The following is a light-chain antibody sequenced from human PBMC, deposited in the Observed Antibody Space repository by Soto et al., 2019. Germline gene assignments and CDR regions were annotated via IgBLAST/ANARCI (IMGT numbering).Light chain of an antibody. CDR2: DAS. CDR1: QSVSSY. J-gene: IGKJ2*01. CDR3: QQRSDWPPL. V-gene: IGKV3-11*01. Sequence: EIVLTQSPATLSLSPGERATLSCRASQSVSSYLAWYQQKPGQSPRLLIYDASNRATGIPARFSGSGSGTDFTLTISSLEPEDSAVYYCQQRSDWPPLFGQGTKLEIK.